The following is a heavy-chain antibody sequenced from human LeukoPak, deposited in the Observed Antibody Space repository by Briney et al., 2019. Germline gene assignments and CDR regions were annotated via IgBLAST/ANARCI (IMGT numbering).Heavy chain of an antibody. Sequence: SVKVSCKASGYTFTSYGISWVRQAPGQGLDWMGWVSAYNGDTNYAQRFQGRVTMTTDASASTAYMELRSLRSDDTAVYYCARDCSTSCCPPFNYWGQGTLVTVSS. J-gene: IGHJ4*02. V-gene: IGHV1-18*04. CDR2: VSAYNGDT. D-gene: IGHD2-2*01. CDR3: ARDCSTSCCPPFNY. CDR1: GYTFTSYG.